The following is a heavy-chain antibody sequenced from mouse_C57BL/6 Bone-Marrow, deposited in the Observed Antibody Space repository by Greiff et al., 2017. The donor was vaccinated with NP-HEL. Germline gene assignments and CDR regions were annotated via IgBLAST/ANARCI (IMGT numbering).Heavy chain of an antibody. D-gene: IGHD2-3*01. V-gene: IGHV5-4*01. J-gene: IGHJ3*01. Sequence: LEWVATISDGGSYTYYPDNVKGRFTISRDNAKNNLYLQMSHLKSEDTAMYYCARRGWLLPFAYWGQGTLVTVSA. CDR3: ARRGWLLPFAY. CDR2: ISDGGSYT.